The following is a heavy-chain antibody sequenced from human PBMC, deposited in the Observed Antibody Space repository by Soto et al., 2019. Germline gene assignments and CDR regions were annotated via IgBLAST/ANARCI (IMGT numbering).Heavy chain of an antibody. CDR1: GLTFSSYW. D-gene: IGHD2-21*02. Sequence: EVQLVESGGGLVQPGGSLRLSCDASGLTFSSYWMHWVRQAPGKGLVWVSRIHRDGSSTSYADSVQGRFTISRDNAKKTLYLQMDSLSDEDTDVYYCGRDGACCGVDCYSLWYFDMWGRGTLVTVSS. J-gene: IGHJ2*01. CDR3: GRDGACCGVDCYSLWYFDM. CDR2: IHRDGSST. V-gene: IGHV3-74*01.